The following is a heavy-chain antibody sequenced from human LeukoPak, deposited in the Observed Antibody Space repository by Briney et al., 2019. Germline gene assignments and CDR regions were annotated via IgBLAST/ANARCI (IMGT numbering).Heavy chain of an antibody. CDR3: ARDRGFDVVVPAALDY. D-gene: IGHD2-2*01. V-gene: IGHV3-30*03. CDR2: ISYDGSNK. Sequence: GRSLRLSCAASGFTFSSYGMHWVRQAPGKGLEWVAVISYDGSNKYYADSVKGRFTISRDNSKNTLHLQMNSLRAEDTAVYYCARDRGFDVVVPAALDYWGQGTLVTVSS. CDR1: GFTFSSYG. J-gene: IGHJ4*02.